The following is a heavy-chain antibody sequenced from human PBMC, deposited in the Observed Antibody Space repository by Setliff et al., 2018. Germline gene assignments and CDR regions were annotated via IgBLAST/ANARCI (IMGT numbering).Heavy chain of an antibody. CDR3: ARRNYYGSGSYSFGGRFDY. CDR1: GGSFSGYY. CDR2: IIHSGST. Sequence: SETLSLTCAVYGGSFSGYYWSWIRQPPGKRLEWIGEIIHSGSTNYNPSLKSRVTISMDTSKNQFSLKLSSVTAADTAVYYCARRNYYGSGSYSFGGRFDYWGQGTLVTVSS. D-gene: IGHD3-10*01. V-gene: IGHV4-34*12. J-gene: IGHJ4*02.